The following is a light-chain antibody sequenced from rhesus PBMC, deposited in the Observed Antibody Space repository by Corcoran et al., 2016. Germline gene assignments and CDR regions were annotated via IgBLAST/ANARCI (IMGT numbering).Light chain of an antibody. CDR2: AAS. CDR1: QGISTY. J-gene: IGKJ4*01. V-gene: IGKV1-43*02. CDR3: LQYNSDPLT. Sequence: DIQMTQSPSSLSASVGDRGTITWRASQGISTYLNWYKQKQGKALKRLIYAASNLESGVPSRFSGNRSGTEFSLTIINLQPADVATYYSLQYNSDPLTFGGGTKVEIK.